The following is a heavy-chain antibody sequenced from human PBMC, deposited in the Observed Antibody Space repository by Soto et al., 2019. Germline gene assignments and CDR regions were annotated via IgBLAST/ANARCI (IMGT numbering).Heavy chain of an antibody. CDR2: IYQSGST. V-gene: IGHV4-30-2*01. J-gene: IGHJ4*02. CDR1: GGSISSGGYS. CDR3: ATAPGPY. Sequence: QLQLQESGSGLVKPSQTLSLTCAVSGGSISSGGYSWGWIRQPPGKGLEWIGYIYQSGSTYYNPSLKSRVTISVDRSKNQFSLKLSSVTAADTAVYYCATAPGPYWGQGTLVTVSS.